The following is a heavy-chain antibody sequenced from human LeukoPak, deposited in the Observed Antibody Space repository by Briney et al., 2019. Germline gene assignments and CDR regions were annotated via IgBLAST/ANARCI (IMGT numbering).Heavy chain of an antibody. Sequence: ASVKVSCKASGYTFTSYGISWVRQAPGQGLEWMGWISAYNGNTNYAQKLQGRVTMTRDTSTSTAYMELRSLRSDDTAVYYCAGSHCSGGSCYWGFDYWGQGTLVTVSS. CDR3: AGSHCSGGSCYWGFDY. CDR1: GYTFTSYG. V-gene: IGHV1-18*01. CDR2: ISAYNGNT. J-gene: IGHJ4*02. D-gene: IGHD2-15*01.